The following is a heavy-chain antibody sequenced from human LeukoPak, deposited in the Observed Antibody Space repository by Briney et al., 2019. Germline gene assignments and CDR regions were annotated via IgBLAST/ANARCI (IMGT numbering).Heavy chain of an antibody. V-gene: IGHV3-74*01. CDR2: INSDGSGT. D-gene: IGHD6-19*01. J-gene: IGHJ4*02. CDR1: GFTFSTYW. Sequence: GGSLRLSCAASGFTFSTYWMYWVRQAPGKGPVWVSRINSDGSGTVYADPVKGRFTISRDNAKNTLYLQMNSLRAEDTAIYYCAGVDSSGCVNWGQGTLVTVSS. CDR3: AGVDSSGCVN.